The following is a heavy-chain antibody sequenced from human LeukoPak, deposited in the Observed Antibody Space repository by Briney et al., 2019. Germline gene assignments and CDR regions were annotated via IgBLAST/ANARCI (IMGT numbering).Heavy chain of an antibody. CDR3: ARDVGWDSSSLLKDAFDI. V-gene: IGHV4-59*01. Sequence: SETLSLTCTVSGGSISSYYWSWIRQPPGKGLEWIGYIYYSGSTNYNPSLKSRVTISVDTSKNQFSLKLSSVTAADTAVYYCARDVGWDSSSLLKDAFDIWGQGTMVTVSS. CDR1: GGSISSYY. J-gene: IGHJ3*02. CDR2: IYYSGST. D-gene: IGHD6-13*01.